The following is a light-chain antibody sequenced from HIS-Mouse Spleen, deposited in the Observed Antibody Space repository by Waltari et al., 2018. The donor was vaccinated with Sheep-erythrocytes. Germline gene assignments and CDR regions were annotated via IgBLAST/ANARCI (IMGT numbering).Light chain of an antibody. J-gene: IGLJ3*02. CDR1: SSDVGGYNY. CDR3: SSYAGSNNWV. CDR2: EAI. V-gene: IGLV2-8*01. Sequence: QSALTQPPSASGSPGQSVTISCTGTSSDVGGYNYVSWYQQHPGKAPKPMIIEAITRPSGVPDRFSGSKSGNTASLTVSGLQAEDEADYYCSSYAGSNNWVFGGGTKLTVL.